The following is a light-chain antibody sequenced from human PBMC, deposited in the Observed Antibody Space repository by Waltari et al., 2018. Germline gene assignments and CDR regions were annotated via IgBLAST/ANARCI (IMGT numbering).Light chain of an antibody. Sequence: EIVLTQSPATLSLSPGERATLSCWASQTVSSYLAWYQQKPGQAPRLLIYDASNKATGIPARFSGSGSGTDFTLTISSLEPEDFAVYYCQQRNEWPPTFGQGTRLEIK. J-gene: IGKJ5*01. V-gene: IGKV3-11*01. CDR3: QQRNEWPPT. CDR1: QTVSSY. CDR2: DAS.